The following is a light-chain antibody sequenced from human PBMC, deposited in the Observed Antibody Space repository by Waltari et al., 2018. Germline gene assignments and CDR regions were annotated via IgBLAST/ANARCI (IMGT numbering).Light chain of an antibody. V-gene: IGKV1-5*03. CDR3: QQYNTYPYT. CDR1: KNIFSW. Sequence: DIQVTQSPSTLSASVGDRVTITCRARKNIFSWLAWYQQKAGKAPKLLIYVASSLAIGVPSRFSGSRSGTEFTLTISSLQPDDFATYYCQQYNTYPYTFGQGTKLEIK. J-gene: IGKJ2*01. CDR2: VAS.